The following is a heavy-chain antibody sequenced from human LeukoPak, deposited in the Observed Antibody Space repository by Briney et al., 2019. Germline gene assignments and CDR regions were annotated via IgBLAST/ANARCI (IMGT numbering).Heavy chain of an antibody. J-gene: IGHJ4*02. CDR1: GYSISSGYY. CDR2: IYHSGST. CDR3: ARYDSRGSASTRFDY. D-gene: IGHD3-16*01. Sequence: SETLSLTCAVSGYSISSGYYWGWIRQPPGKGLEWIGSIYHSGSTYYNPSLKSRVTISVDTSKNQFSLKLSSVTVADTAVYYCARYDSRGSASTRFDYWGRGILVTISS. V-gene: IGHV4-38-2*01.